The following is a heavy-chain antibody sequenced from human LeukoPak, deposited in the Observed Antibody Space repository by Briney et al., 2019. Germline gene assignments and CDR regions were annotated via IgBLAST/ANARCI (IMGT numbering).Heavy chain of an antibody. CDR1: GFTFSSYA. Sequence: GRSLRLSCAASGFTFSSYAMHWVRQAPGKGLEWVAVISYDGSNKYYADSVKGRFTISRDNSKNTLYLQMNSLRAEDTAVYYCARDRVVVAATYYFDYWGQGTLVTVSS. V-gene: IGHV3-30-3*01. D-gene: IGHD2-15*01. CDR2: ISYDGSNK. J-gene: IGHJ4*02. CDR3: ARDRVVVAATYYFDY.